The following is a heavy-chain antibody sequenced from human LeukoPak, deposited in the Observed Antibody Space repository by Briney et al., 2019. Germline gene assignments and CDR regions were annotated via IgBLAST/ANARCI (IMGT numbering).Heavy chain of an antibody. J-gene: IGHJ4*02. Sequence: SETLSLTCTVSGGSISSGGYYWSWIRQPPGKGLEWIGYIYHSGSTYYNPSLKSRVTISVDRSKNQFSLKLSSVTAADTAVYYCARGLDMIVGATDDLDYWGQGTLVTVSS. CDR2: IYHSGST. D-gene: IGHD1-26*01. V-gene: IGHV4-30-2*01. CDR1: GGSISSGGYY. CDR3: ARGLDMIVGATDDLDY.